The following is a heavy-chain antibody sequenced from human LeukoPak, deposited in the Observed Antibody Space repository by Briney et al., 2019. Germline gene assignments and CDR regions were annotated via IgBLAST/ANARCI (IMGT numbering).Heavy chain of an antibody. CDR1: GGSISSSRYY. Sequence: SETLSLTCTDSGGSISSSRYYWGWIRQPPGKGLEWIASIFYGGSTHYNPSLKSRVTILVDTSKNQFSLKVTSVTAADTAVYYCAREAITMVREEPFDYWGQGTLVTVSS. V-gene: IGHV4-39*07. CDR3: AREAITMVREEPFDY. CDR2: IFYGGST. J-gene: IGHJ4*02. D-gene: IGHD3-10*01.